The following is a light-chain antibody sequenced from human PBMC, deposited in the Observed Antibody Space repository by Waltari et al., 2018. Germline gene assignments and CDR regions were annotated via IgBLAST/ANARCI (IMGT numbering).Light chain of an antibody. J-gene: IGKJ1*01. Sequence: DIQMTQSPSTLSASAGDRVTITCRASKSISTWLAWYQQKPGKAPNLLIYKASTLESGVPSRFSGSGSGTEFTLTISSLQPDDFATYYCQQYKTYWTFGQGTKVEIK. CDR1: KSISTW. CDR2: KAS. V-gene: IGKV1-5*03. CDR3: QQYKTYWT.